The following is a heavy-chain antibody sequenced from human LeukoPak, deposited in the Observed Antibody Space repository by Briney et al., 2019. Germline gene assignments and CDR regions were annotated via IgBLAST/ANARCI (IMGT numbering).Heavy chain of an antibody. V-gene: IGHV1-8*01. J-gene: IGHJ4*02. CDR1: GYTFTSYD. CDR3: ARDNHYYGSGSYLPSDY. D-gene: IGHD3-10*01. Sequence: GASVKVPCKASGYTFTSYDINWVRQATGQGLEWMRWMHPNSGNTGYAQKFQGRVTMTRDTSISTAYMELSRLRSDDTAVYYCARDNHYYGSGSYLPSDYWGQGTLVTVSS. CDR2: MHPNSGNT.